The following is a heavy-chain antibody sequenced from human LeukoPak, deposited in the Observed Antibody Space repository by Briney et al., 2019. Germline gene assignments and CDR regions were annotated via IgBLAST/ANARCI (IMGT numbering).Heavy chain of an antibody. CDR1: GYSISSGYY. Sequence: SETLSLTCTVSGYSISSGYYWGWIRQPPGKGLEWIGSIYHSGSTYYNPSLKSRVTISVDTSKNQFSLKLSSVTAADTAVYYCARHPTGGDSSGYYLAAPPWGQGTLVTVSS. CDR2: IYHSGST. CDR3: ARHPTGGDSSGYYLAAPP. J-gene: IGHJ5*02. D-gene: IGHD3-22*01. V-gene: IGHV4-38-2*02.